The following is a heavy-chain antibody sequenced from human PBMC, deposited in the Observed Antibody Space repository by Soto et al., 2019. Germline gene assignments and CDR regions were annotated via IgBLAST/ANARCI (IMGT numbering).Heavy chain of an antibody. CDR3: AKEFDY. J-gene: IGHJ4*02. Sequence: QVQLVESGGGVVQPGRSLRLSCEASGFTFSSYGMHWVRQAPGKGLEWVAVISYDGSNKYYADSVKGRFTISRDNSKNTLYLQMNSLRAEDTAVYYCAKEFDYWGQGTLVTVSS. CDR2: ISYDGSNK. CDR1: GFTFSSYG. V-gene: IGHV3-30*18.